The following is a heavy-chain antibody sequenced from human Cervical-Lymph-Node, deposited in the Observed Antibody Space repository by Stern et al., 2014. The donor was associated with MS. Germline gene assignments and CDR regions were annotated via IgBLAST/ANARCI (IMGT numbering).Heavy chain of an antibody. D-gene: IGHD2-15*01. V-gene: IGHV1-69*06. CDR1: GGTFSSYT. CDR3: AREALLGGNYYALDV. J-gene: IGHJ6*02. CDR2: GTPIFGTA. Sequence: VQLVQSGAEVKKPGSSVKVSCKAFGGTFSSYTMRWGRQAPGRGLEWMGQGTPIFGTANYAQKFPARVTITDGNSTSTHYTELNSLGSEGTAVYYCAREALLGGNYYALDVWGQGTTVTVSS.